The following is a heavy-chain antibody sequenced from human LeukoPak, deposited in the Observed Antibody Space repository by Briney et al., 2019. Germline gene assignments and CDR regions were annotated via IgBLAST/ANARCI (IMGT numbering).Heavy chain of an antibody. Sequence: SETLSLTCTVSGGSISIYYWSWIRQPPGKGLEWIGYIYYSGNTNYNPSLKSRLTISVDTSKNQFSLKLSSVTAADTAVYYCARHFPYESGSSGNYYYGMDVWGQGTTVTVSS. CDR2: IYYSGNT. J-gene: IGHJ6*02. CDR3: ARHFPYESGSSGNYYYGMDV. CDR1: GGSISIYY. V-gene: IGHV4-59*01. D-gene: IGHD6-6*01.